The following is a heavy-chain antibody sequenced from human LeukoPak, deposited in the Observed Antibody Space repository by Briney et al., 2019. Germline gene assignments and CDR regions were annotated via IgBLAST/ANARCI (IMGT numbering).Heavy chain of an antibody. V-gene: IGHV1-18*01. CDR2: ISAYNGNT. Sequence: ASVKVSCKASGYTYTSYGISWVRQAPGQALEWMGWISAYNGNTNYAQKLQGRVTMTTDTSTSTAYMELRSLRSDDTAVYYCARATGRVVRGITWRYFDYWGQGTLVTVSS. J-gene: IGHJ4*02. D-gene: IGHD3-10*01. CDR3: ARATGRVVRGITWRYFDY. CDR1: GYTYTSYG.